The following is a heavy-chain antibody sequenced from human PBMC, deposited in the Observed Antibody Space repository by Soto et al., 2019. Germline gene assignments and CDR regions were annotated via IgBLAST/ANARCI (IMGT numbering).Heavy chain of an antibody. Sequence: PSETLSLTCTVSGGSISSYYWSWIRQPPGKGLEWIGYIYYSGSTNYNPSLKSRVTISVDTSKNQFSLKLSSVTAADTAVYYCARDLNMVRGVIDYWGQGTLVTVSS. CDR3: ARDLNMVRGVIDY. V-gene: IGHV4-59*01. CDR1: GGSISSYY. CDR2: IYYSGST. D-gene: IGHD3-10*01. J-gene: IGHJ4*02.